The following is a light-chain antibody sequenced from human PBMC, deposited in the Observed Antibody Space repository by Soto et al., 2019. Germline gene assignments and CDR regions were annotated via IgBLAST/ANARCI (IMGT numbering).Light chain of an antibody. J-gene: IGLJ3*02. Sequence: QSVLTQPPSVSGAPGQRVTISCTGSSSNIGAGYDVHWYQQLPGTAPKLLIYGNSNRPSGVPDRFSGSKSGTSASLAITGLQAGDGADYYCQSYDGSLSGWVFGGGTKLTVL. CDR2: GNS. CDR1: SSNIGAGYD. CDR3: QSYDGSLSGWV. V-gene: IGLV1-40*01.